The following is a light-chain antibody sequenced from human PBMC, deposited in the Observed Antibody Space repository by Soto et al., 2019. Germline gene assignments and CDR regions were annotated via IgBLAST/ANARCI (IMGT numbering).Light chain of an antibody. CDR3: QQRSSWPRIT. CDR1: QSVSSSY. CDR2: DAS. Sequence: EIVLTQSPGTLSLSPGGRATLSCRASQSVSSSYLAWYQQKPGQAPRLLIYDASNRAPGIPARFSGSGSGTDFTLTISSLEPDDFAVYYCQQRSSWPRITFGQGTRLEIK. J-gene: IGKJ5*01. V-gene: IGKV3-11*01.